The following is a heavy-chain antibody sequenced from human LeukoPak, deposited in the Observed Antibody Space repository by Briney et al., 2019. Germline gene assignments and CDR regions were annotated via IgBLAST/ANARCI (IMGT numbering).Heavy chain of an antibody. V-gene: IGHV5-51*01. J-gene: IGHJ4*02. D-gene: IGHD1-26*01. Sequence: NHGESLKISCKGSGYSSTTYSIGWVRQMPGKGLEWMGIIYPGDSDTRYSPSFQGQVTISADKSISTAYLQWSSLKASDTAMYYCAIRSGSWIDYCGQGTLVTVSS. CDR3: AIRSGSWIDY. CDR2: IYPGDSDT. CDR1: GYSSTTYS.